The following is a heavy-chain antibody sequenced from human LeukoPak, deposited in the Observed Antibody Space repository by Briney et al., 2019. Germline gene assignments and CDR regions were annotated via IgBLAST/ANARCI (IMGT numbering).Heavy chain of an antibody. V-gene: IGHV3-23*01. Sequence: GGSLRLSCLTSGFTLSTNAMSWVRQAPGKGLEWISGISGSGASTYYADSVKGRFTISRDDSRNTLYLQMNSLRGDDTAVYYCAKDVGKWGSLHFFDYWGQGTLVTVSS. CDR2: ISGSGAST. CDR3: AKDVGKWGSLHFFDY. J-gene: IGHJ4*02. D-gene: IGHD2-15*01. CDR1: GFTLSTNA.